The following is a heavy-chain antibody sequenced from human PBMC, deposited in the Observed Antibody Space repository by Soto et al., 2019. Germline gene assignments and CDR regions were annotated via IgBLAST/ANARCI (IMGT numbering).Heavy chain of an antibody. CDR2: ISGTTYGGTA. Sequence: PGGSLRLSCSASGFTFPDHAVSWFRQAPGKGPEWVALISGTTYGGTAEYAASVRGRFIVSREDSKRIAYLQMNSLKSEDTAVYYSSGHGGFSAPWGPGTLVTVSS. CDR1: GFTFPDHA. CDR3: SGHGGFSAP. D-gene: IGHD3-16*01. J-gene: IGHJ4*02. V-gene: IGHV3-49*03.